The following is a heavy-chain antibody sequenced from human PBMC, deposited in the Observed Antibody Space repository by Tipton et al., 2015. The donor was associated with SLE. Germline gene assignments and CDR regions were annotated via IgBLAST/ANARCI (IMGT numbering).Heavy chain of an antibody. V-gene: IGHV4-61*02. D-gene: IGHD2-15*01. CDR2: IYTSGTT. J-gene: IGHJ2*01. Sequence: TLSLTCTVSGGSVSSDTYYWSWIRQPAGQRLEWIGRIYTSGTTNYRPSLNSRVTISVDTSKNQFSLKLSSVTAADTAVYFCAKGILRTTFASRCRGGSCSSWYLDLWGRGTLVTVSP. CDR3: AKGILRTTFASRCRGGSCSSWYLDL. CDR1: GGSVSSDTYY.